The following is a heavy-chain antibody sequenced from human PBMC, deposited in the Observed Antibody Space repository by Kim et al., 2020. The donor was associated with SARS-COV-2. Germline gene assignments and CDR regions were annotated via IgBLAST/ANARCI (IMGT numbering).Heavy chain of an antibody. V-gene: IGHV3-30*18. CDR1: GFTFSSYG. J-gene: IGHJ4*02. D-gene: IGHD6-25*01. Sequence: GGSLRLSCAASGFTFSSYGMHWVRQAPGKGLEWVAVISYDGSNKYYADSVKGRFTISRDNSKNTLYLQMNSLRAEDTAVYYCAKIYSSGWTDYWGQGTLVTVSS. CDR2: ISYDGSNK. CDR3: AKIYSSGWTDY.